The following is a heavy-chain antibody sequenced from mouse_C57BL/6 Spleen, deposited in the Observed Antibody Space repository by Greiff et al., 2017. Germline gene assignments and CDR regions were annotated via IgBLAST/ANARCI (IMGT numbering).Heavy chain of an antibody. CDR1: GFTFSSYG. D-gene: IGHD3-1*01. Sequence: EVQVVESGGDLVKPGGSLTLSCAASGFTFSSYGMSWVRQTPDKRLEWVATISSGGSYTYYPDSVKGRFTISRDNAKNTLYLQMSSLKSEDTAMYYCARRALAPADYWGQGTSVTVSS. CDR3: ARRALAPADY. V-gene: IGHV5-6*01. J-gene: IGHJ4*01. CDR2: ISSGGSYT.